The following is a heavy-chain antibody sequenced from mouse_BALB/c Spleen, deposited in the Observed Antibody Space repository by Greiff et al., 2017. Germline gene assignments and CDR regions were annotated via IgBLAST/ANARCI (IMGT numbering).Heavy chain of an antibody. CDR2: IWSGGST. CDR1: GFSLTSYG. Sequence: VKLMESGPGLVQPSQSLSITCTVSGFSLTSYGVHWVRQSPGKGLEWLGVIWSGGSTDYNAAFISRLSISKDNSKSQVFFKMNSLQANDTAIYYCAGFYYAMDYWGQGTSVTVSS. J-gene: IGHJ4*01. CDR3: AGFYYAMDY. V-gene: IGHV2-2*02.